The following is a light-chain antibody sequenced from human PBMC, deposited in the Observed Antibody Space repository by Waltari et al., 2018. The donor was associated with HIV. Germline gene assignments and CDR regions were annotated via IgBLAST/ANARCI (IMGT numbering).Light chain of an antibody. CDR3: VLYMGSGISGV. CDR2: STN. V-gene: IGLV8-61*01. Sequence: QTVVTQEPSLSVSPGGTVTLTCGLCYGSVSTSYYPIWYQQTPGQAPRTLIYSTNTRSSGVPDRFSLSILGNKAALTITEAQADDESDYYCVLYMGSGISGVFGGGTKLTVL. J-gene: IGLJ3*02. CDR1: YGSVSTSYY.